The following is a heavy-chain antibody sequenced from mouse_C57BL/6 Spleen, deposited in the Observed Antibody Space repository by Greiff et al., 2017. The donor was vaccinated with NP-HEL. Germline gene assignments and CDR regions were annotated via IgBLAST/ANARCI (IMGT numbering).Heavy chain of an antibody. V-gene: IGHV1-5*01. CDR2: IYPGNSDT. CDR1: GYTFTSYW. Sequence: EVQLVQSWRALSIPFASVNISCKTSGYTFTSYWMHWVKQRPGQGLEWIGAIYPGNSDTSYNQKFKGKAKLTAVTSASTAYMELSSLTNEDSAVYYCTKGDYYSWGYWGQGTTLTVSS. J-gene: IGHJ2*01. D-gene: IGHD2-13*01. CDR3: TKGDYYSWGY.